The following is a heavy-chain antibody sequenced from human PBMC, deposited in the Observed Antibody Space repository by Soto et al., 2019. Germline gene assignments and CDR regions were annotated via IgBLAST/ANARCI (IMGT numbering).Heavy chain of an antibody. D-gene: IGHD1-1*01. CDR3: VRGDNWNDEASDY. CDR2: IWSDGTNR. V-gene: IGHV3-33*01. J-gene: IGHJ4*02. Sequence: VQLVESGGGVVQPGRSLRLSCAASGFMFSNHGMHWVRQAPGKGLEWVADIWSDGTNRYYADSVKGRFTISRDNSKNTLYLQMNSLRAEDTAVYYCVRGDNWNDEASDYWGQGTLVTVSS. CDR1: GFMFSNHG.